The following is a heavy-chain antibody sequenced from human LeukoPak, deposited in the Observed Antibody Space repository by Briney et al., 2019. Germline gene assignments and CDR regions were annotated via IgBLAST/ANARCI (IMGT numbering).Heavy chain of an antibody. Sequence: GGSLRLSCAASGFTFSNAWMSWVRQAPGKGLEWVSAISGSGGSTYYADSVKGRFTISRDNSKNTLYLQMNSLRAEDTAVYYCAKDPSSGWPYFDYWGQGTLVTVSS. CDR2: ISGSGGST. CDR3: AKDPSSGWPYFDY. V-gene: IGHV3-23*01. CDR1: GFTFSNAW. J-gene: IGHJ4*02. D-gene: IGHD6-19*01.